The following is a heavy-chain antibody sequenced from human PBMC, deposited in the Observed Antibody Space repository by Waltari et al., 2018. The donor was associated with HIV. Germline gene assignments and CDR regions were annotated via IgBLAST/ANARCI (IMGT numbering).Heavy chain of an antibody. CDR3: ARENSHDYGDYRSAFDI. CDR2: IIPIFVKT. CDR1: GGTFSSYA. Sequence: QVQLVQSGSEVKKPGSSVKVSCKASGGTFSSYAITWVRQAPGQGPEWMGDIIPIFVKTNLAQSFQGGVTLTADQSTSTAYMELSSLRSEDTAMYYCARENSHDYGDYRSAFDIWGQGTMVTVSS. D-gene: IGHD4-17*01. J-gene: IGHJ3*02. V-gene: IGHV1-69*12.